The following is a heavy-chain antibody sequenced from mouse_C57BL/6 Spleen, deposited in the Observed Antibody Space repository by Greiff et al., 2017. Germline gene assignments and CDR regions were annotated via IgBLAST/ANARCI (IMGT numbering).Heavy chain of an antibody. D-gene: IGHD4-1*01. CDR1: GYTFTSYG. V-gene: IGHV1-58*01. J-gene: IGHJ4*01. Sequence: VHVKPSGAELVRPGSSVKMSCKTSGYTFTSYGINWVKQRPGQGLEWIGYIFIGNGYTEYNEKFKGKATLTSNTSSSTAYMKLSSLTSEDAANYFCERESGTGRVPYAMDYWGQGTSVTVSS. CDR3: ERESGTGRVPYAMDY. CDR2: IFIGNGYT.